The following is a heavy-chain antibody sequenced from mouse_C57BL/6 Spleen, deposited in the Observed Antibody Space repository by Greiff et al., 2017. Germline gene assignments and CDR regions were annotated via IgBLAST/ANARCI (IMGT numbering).Heavy chain of an antibody. D-gene: IGHD1-1*01. J-gene: IGHJ1*03. CDR2: IYPRDGST. V-gene: IGHV1-78*01. Sequence: VKVVESDAELVKPGASVKISCKVSGYTFTDHTIHWMKQRPEQGLEWIGYIYPRDGSTKYNEKFKGKATLTADKSSSTAYMQLNSLTSEDSAVYFCADYYGSSYDWYFDVWGTGTTVTVSS. CDR3: ADYYGSSYDWYFDV. CDR1: GYTFTDHT.